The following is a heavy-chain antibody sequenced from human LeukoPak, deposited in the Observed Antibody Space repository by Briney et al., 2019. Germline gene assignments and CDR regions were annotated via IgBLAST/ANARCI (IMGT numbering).Heavy chain of an antibody. Sequence: KPSETLSLTCTVSGGSISSYYWSWIRQPPGKGLEWIGYIYYSGSTNYNPPLKSRVTISVDTSKNQFSLKLSSVTAADTAVYYCASHQYSSSWYWFDYWGQGNLVTVSS. V-gene: IGHV4-59*01. CDR1: GGSISSYY. CDR3: ASHQYSSSWYWFDY. J-gene: IGHJ4*02. CDR2: IYYSGST. D-gene: IGHD6-13*01.